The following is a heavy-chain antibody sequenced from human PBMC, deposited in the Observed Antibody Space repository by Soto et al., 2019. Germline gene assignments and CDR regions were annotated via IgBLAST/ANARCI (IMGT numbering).Heavy chain of an antibody. CDR2: ISSSSSYI. Sequence: GGSLRLSCAASGFTFSSYSMNWVRQAPGKGLEWVSSISSSSSYIYYADSVKGRFTISRDNAKNSLYLQMNSLRAEDTAVYYCAREGGPVLRFLEWLSFDIWGQGTMVTVSS. CDR1: GFTFSSYS. J-gene: IGHJ3*02. V-gene: IGHV3-21*01. CDR3: AREGGPVLRFLEWLSFDI. D-gene: IGHD3-3*01.